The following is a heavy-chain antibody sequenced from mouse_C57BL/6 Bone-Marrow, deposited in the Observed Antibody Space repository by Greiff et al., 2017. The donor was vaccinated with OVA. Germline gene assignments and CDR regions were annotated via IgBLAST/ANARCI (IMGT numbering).Heavy chain of an antibody. CDR3: ALSSLSWFDY. CDR2: IDPANGNT. J-gene: IGHJ3*01. CDR1: GFYIKNTY. V-gene: IGHV14-3*01. Sequence: VQLQQSVAELVRPGASVKLSCTASGFYIKNTYMHWVKQRPEQGLVWIGRIDPANGNTKYATNLQGKATIPADPSSNTAYLQLSGLTSEDTAIYCCALSSLSWFDYCGQGTLVTVSA.